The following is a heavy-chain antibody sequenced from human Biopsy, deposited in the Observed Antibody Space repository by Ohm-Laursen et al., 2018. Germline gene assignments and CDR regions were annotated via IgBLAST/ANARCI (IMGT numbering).Heavy chain of an antibody. CDR1: GDSVSSNRAA. V-gene: IGHV6-1*01. Sequence: QTLSLTCAISGDSVSSNRAAWNWIRQSPSRGLEWLGRTFYRAKWYTDFAVSVKSRITLTPDPSTNQFSLQLNSVTPDDTAVYYCARSGSDSLNYYFNFWGQGTLVTVSS. J-gene: IGHJ4*02. CDR2: TFYRAKWYT. CDR3: ARSGSDSLNYYFNF. D-gene: IGHD2-21*02.